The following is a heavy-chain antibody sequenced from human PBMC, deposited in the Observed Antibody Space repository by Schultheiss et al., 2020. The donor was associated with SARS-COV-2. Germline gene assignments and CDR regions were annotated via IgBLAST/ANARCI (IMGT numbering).Heavy chain of an antibody. CDR1: GGSFSGYY. CDR2: IYYSGST. V-gene: IGHV4-59*01. D-gene: IGHD2-2*01. CDR3: ARVAISSSFQYQFDS. Sequence: SQTLSLTCAVYGGSFSGYYWSWIRQPPGKGLEWIGYIYYSGSTNYNPSLKSRVTISLDTPKNQFSLELASVTAADTAVYYCARVAISSSFQYQFDSWSQGTLVTVSS. J-gene: IGHJ4*02.